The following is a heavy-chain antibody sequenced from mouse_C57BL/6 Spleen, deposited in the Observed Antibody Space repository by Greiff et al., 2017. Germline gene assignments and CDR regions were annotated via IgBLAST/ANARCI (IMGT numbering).Heavy chain of an antibody. CDR2: INPYNGGT. CDR3: ASRGGDYFDY. J-gene: IGHJ2*01. CDR1: GYTFTDYY. Sequence: EVKLVESGPVLVKPGASVKMSCKASGYTFTDYYMNWVKQSHGKSLEWIGVINPYNGGTSYNQKFKGKATLTVDKSSSTAYMELNSLTSEDSAVYYCASRGGDYFDYWGQGTTLTVSS. V-gene: IGHV1-19*01. D-gene: IGHD3-3*01.